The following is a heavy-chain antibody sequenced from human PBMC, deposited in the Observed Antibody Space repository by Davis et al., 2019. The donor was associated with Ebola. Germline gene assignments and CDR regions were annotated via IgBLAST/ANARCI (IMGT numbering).Heavy chain of an antibody. J-gene: IGHJ5*02. V-gene: IGHV4-59*12. CDR2: IYYSGST. Sequence: PGGSLRLSCTVSGGSISSYYWSWIRQPPGKGLEWIGYIYYSGSTNYNPSLKSRVTISVDTSKNQFSLKLSSVTAADTAVYYCARDIYSSDINWFDPWGQGTLVTVSS. D-gene: IGHD6-25*01. CDR1: GGSISSYY. CDR3: ARDIYSSDINWFDP.